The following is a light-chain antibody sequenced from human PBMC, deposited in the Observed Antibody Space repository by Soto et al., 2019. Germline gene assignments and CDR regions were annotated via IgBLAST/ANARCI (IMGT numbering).Light chain of an antibody. Sequence: DVVMAQSPLSLPVTLGQPASISCRSNQSLVHSDGIAYFSWFQQRPGRSARRLIYKVSNRDSGVPVRFSGSGSGTDFALKISRVEAEDVGVYYCMQGTHWPITFGQGTRLEIK. CDR2: KVS. V-gene: IGKV2-30*02. CDR3: MQGTHWPIT. J-gene: IGKJ5*01. CDR1: QSLVHSDGIAY.